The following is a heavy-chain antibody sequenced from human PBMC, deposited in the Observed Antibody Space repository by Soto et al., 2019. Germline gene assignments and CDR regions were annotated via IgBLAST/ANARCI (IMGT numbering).Heavy chain of an antibody. J-gene: IGHJ3*02. CDR2: IYYSGST. D-gene: IGHD3-10*01. Sequence: QVQLQESGPGLVKPSQTLSLTCTVSGGSISSGGYYWSWIRQHPGKGLEWIGYIYYSGSTYYNPSCKSRVTISVGASKNQFSLKLSSVTAADTAVYYCAASGPTNYYGSGMGAAFEIWGQGTMVTVSS. V-gene: IGHV4-31*03. CDR1: GGSISSGGYY. CDR3: AASGPTNYYGSGMGAAFEI.